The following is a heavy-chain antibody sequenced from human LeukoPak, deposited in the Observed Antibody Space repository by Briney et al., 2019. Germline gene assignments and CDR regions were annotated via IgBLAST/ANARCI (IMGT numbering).Heavy chain of an antibody. Sequence: TPSETLSLTCAVSGGSISSSNWWSWVRQPPGKGLEWIGEIYHSGSTNYNPSLKSRVTISVDKSKNQFSLKLSSVTAADTAVYYCATTTGTYSSSWYPHGGAFDIWGQGTMVTVSS. J-gene: IGHJ3*02. CDR2: IYHSGST. D-gene: IGHD6-13*01. V-gene: IGHV4-4*02. CDR1: GGSISSSNW. CDR3: ATTTGTYSSSWYPHGGAFDI.